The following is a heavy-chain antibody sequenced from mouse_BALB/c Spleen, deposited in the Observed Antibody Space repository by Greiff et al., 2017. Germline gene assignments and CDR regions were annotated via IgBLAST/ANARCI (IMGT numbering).Heavy chain of an antibody. CDR2: IWAGGST. D-gene: IGHD4-1*01. CDR1: GFSLTSYG. CDR3: ARDRPKLGLAD. V-gene: IGHV2-9*02. J-gene: IGHJ3*01. Sequence: VQLQQSGPGLVAPSQSLSITCTVSGFSLTSYGVHWVRQPPGKGLEWLGVIWAGGSTNYNSALMFRLSISKDNSKSQVFLKMNSLQTDDTAMYYCARDRPKLGLADWGQGTLVTVSA.